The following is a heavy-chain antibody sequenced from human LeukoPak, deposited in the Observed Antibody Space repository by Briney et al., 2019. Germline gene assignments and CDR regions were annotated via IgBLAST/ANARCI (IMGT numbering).Heavy chain of an antibody. V-gene: IGHV3-21*01. CDR2: ISSSSSYI. J-gene: IGHJ3*02. Sequence: GGSLRLSCAASGFTFSSYSMNWVRQAPGKGLEWVSSISSSSSYIYYADSVKGRFTISRDNAKNSLYLQMNSLRAEDTAVYYCARALHISSGYYYPDAFDIWGQGTMVTVSS. CDR3: ARALHISSGYYYPDAFDI. D-gene: IGHD3-22*01. CDR1: GFTFSSYS.